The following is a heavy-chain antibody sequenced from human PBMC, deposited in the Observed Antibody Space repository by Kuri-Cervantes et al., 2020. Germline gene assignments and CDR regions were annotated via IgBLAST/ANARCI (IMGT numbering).Heavy chain of an antibody. Sequence: GESLKISCAASGFTFSSYWMSWVRQAPGKGLEWVANIKQDGSEKYYVDSVKGRFTISRDNAKNSLYLQMNSLRAEDTAVYYCARGARSFDYWGQGTLVPSPQ. V-gene: IGHV3-7*01. CDR1: GFTFSSYW. J-gene: IGHJ4*02. CDR2: IKQDGSEK. CDR3: ARGARSFDY.